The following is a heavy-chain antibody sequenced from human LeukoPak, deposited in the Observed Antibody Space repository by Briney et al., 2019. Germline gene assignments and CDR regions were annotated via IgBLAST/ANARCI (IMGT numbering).Heavy chain of an antibody. D-gene: IGHD3-10*01. CDR1: GFTVSSNY. V-gene: IGHV3-66*01. CDR2: IYSGGST. CDR3: GKSKNYYGSGSLDY. Sequence: GGSLRLSCAASGFTVSSNYMSWVRQAPGKGLEWVSVIYSGGSTYYADSVKGRFTISRDNSKNTLYLQMNSLRAEDTAVYYCGKSKNYYGSGSLDYWGQGTLVTVSS. J-gene: IGHJ4*02.